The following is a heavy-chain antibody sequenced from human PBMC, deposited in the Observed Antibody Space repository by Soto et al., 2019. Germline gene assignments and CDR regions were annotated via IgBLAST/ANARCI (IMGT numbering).Heavy chain of an antibody. Sequence: QVQLQESGPGLVKASETLSLTCTVSGGSISNYYCSWIRQPPGKGLEWIGYIYYSGSTNYNPSLKSRVTISVDTSKNQFSLNLSSVNAADTAVYYCARAGAATLSDYWGQGTLVTVSS. D-gene: IGHD2-15*01. CDR2: IYYSGST. J-gene: IGHJ4*02. CDR1: GGSISNYY. V-gene: IGHV4-59*01. CDR3: ARAGAATLSDY.